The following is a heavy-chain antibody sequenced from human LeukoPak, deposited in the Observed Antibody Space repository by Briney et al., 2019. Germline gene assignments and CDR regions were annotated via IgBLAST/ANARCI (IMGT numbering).Heavy chain of an antibody. CDR2: IIPIFGTA. V-gene: IGHV1-69*01. Sequence: SVKVSFKASGGTFSSYAISWVRQAPGQGLEWVGGIIPIFGTANYAQKFQGRVTITADESTSTAYLELSSLRSEDTAVYYCAMIACGSSSVCYYYYMDVWGKGTTVTVSS. J-gene: IGHJ6*03. D-gene: IGHD6-6*01. CDR3: AMIACGSSSVCYYYYMDV. CDR1: GGTFSSYA.